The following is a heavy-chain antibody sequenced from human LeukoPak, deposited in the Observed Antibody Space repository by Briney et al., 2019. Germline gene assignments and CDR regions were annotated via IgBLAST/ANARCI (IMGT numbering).Heavy chain of an antibody. CDR1: GYTFTSYA. J-gene: IGHJ4*02. CDR3: ARDQGRGYSYGVLTD. D-gene: IGHD5-18*01. CDR2: INAGNGYT. V-gene: IGHV1-3*01. Sequence: GASVKVSCKASGYTFTSYAMHWVRQAPGQRLEWMGWINAGNGYTKYSQKFQGRVTITADESTSTAYMELSSLRSEDTAVYYCARDQGRGYSYGVLTDWGQGTLVTVSS.